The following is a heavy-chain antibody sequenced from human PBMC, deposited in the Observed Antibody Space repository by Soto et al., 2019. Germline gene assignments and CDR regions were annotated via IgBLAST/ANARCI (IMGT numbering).Heavy chain of an antibody. V-gene: IGHV4-61*05. J-gene: IGHJ5*02. CDR3: ARLVKNWFDP. CDR1: GGSISSSSYY. CDR2: IYYSGST. Sequence: NPSETLSLTCTVSGGSISSSSYYWGRVRQPPGKGLEWIGYIYYSGSTNYNPSLKSRVTISVDTSKNQFSLKLSSATAADTAVYYCARLVKNWFDPWGQGTLVTVSS.